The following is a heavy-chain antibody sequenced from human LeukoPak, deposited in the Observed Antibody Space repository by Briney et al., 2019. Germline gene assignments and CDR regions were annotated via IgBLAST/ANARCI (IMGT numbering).Heavy chain of an antibody. D-gene: IGHD2-21*02. CDR1: GYTFTSYD. CDR3: ASVLYCGADCYSGRYFFDY. J-gene: IGHJ4*02. Sequence: ASVKVSCKSSGYTFTSYDMRWVRQAPGQGLDWMGIINPSGDSTSYAQKFQGRVTMTRDTSTSTVYMELSSLRSEDTAVYYCASVLYCGADCYSGRYFFDYWGQGTLVTVSS. CDR2: INPSGDST. V-gene: IGHV1-46*01.